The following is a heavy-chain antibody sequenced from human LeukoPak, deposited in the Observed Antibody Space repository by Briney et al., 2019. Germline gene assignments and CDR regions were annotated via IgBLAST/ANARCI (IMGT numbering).Heavy chain of an antibody. CDR1: GFTFSSYA. Sequence: PGGSLRLSCAASGFTFSSYAMSWVRQAPGKGLEWVSAISGSGGSTYYADSVKGRFTISRDNSKNTLYLQMNSLRAEDTAVYYCAKDRPAYYDFWSGSLFEDPWGQGTLVTVSS. CDR3: AKDRPAYYDFWSGSLFEDP. V-gene: IGHV3-23*01. D-gene: IGHD3-3*01. J-gene: IGHJ5*02. CDR2: ISGSGGST.